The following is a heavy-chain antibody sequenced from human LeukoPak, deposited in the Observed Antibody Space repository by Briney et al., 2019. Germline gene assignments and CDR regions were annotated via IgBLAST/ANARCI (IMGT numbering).Heavy chain of an antibody. V-gene: IGHV4-59*02. CDR2: IYYTET. Sequence: SETLSLTCTVSGGSVSNYYWSWIRQSPGKGLEWIGYIYYTETSYNPSLKSRVTISVDTSKNQFSLKLSSVTAADTAVYYCARDASGYSYGAYYFDYWGQGTLVTVSS. CDR3: ARDASGYSYGAYYFDY. D-gene: IGHD5-18*01. J-gene: IGHJ4*02. CDR1: GGSVSNYY.